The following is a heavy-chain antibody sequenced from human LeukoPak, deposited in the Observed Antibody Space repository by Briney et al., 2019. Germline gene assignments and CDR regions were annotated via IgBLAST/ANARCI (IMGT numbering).Heavy chain of an antibody. J-gene: IGHJ4*02. D-gene: IGHD3-3*02. Sequence: GGSLRLSCAASEFTFRSYWMTWVRQAPGKGLEWVANINQDGGETYYVDSVKGRFTISRDNAKNSLYLQMNSLRAEDTAVYYCARGGYFSTYWGQGTLVTVSS. CDR2: INQDGGET. CDR1: EFTFRSYW. CDR3: ARGGYFSTY. V-gene: IGHV3-7*04.